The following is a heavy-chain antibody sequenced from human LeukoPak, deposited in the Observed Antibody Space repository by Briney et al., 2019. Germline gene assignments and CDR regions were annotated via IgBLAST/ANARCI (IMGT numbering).Heavy chain of an antibody. V-gene: IGHV4-34*01. CDR2: INHSGST. D-gene: IGHD6-13*01. CDR3: ARDSSWYYYYYMDV. Sequence: SETLSLTCAVYGGSFSGYYWSWIRQPPGKGLEWIGEINHSGSTNYNPSLKSRVTISVDTSKNQFSLKLSSVTAADTAVYYCARDSSWYYYYYMDVWGKGTTVTVSS. CDR1: GGSFSGYY. J-gene: IGHJ6*03.